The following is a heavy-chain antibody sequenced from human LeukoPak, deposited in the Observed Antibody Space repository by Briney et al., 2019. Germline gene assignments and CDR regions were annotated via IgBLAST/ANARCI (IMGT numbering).Heavy chain of an antibody. Sequence: SGGSLRLSCAASGFTVSSNYMSWVRQAPGKGLEWVSVIYSGGSTYYADSVKGRFTISRDNSKNTLYLQMNSLRVEDTAVYYCAKDSGYCDTTSCRLANWGQGTLVTVSS. J-gene: IGHJ4*02. D-gene: IGHD2-2*01. V-gene: IGHV3-66*01. CDR1: GFTVSSNY. CDR3: AKDSGYCDTTSCRLAN. CDR2: IYSGGST.